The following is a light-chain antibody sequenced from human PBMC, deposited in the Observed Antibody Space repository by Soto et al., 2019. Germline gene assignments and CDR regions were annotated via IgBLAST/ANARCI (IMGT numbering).Light chain of an antibody. CDR2: KAS. CDR3: QQRASWPLGT. V-gene: IGKV1-5*03. CDR1: QTISSW. Sequence: DIQMTQSPSTLSGSVVDRVTITCLASQTISSWLAWCQQKPGKAPKLLIYKASTLKSGVPSRFSGSGSGTDFTLTISSLEPEDSAVYYCQQRASWPLGTFGQGTKVDIK. J-gene: IGKJ1*01.